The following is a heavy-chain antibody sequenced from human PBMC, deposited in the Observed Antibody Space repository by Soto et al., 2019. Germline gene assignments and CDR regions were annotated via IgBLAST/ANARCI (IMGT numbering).Heavy chain of an antibody. CDR1: GGTFSSYA. V-gene: IGHV1-69*01. D-gene: IGHD1-26*01. CDR2: IIPIFGTA. CDR3: ARAGSYSGSSIDYYFDY. Sequence: QVQLVQSGAEVKKPGSSVKVSCKASGGTFSSYAISWVRQAPGQGLEWMGGIIPIFGTANYAQKFQGRVTITADESTSTDYMELSSLRSEDTAVYYCARAGSYSGSSIDYYFDYWGQGTLVTVSS. J-gene: IGHJ4*02.